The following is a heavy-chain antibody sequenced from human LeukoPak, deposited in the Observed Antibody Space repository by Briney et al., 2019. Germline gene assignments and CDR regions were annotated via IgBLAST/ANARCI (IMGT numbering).Heavy chain of an antibody. V-gene: IGHV4-59*01. Sequence: SETLSLTCTVSGGSISSYYWSWIRQPPGKGLEWIGYIYYSGSTSYNSSLKSRVTISVDTSKNQFSLKLSSVTAADTAVYYCARDTGYSSGWYYFDYWGQGTLVTVSS. D-gene: IGHD6-19*01. CDR3: ARDTGYSSGWYYFDY. J-gene: IGHJ4*02. CDR1: GGSISSYY. CDR2: IYYSGST.